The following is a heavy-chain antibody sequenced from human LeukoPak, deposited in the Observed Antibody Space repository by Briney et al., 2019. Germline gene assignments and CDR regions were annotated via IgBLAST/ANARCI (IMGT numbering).Heavy chain of an antibody. J-gene: IGHJ5*02. Sequence: ASVKVSCKASGYTFTSYGISWVQQAPGQGLEWMGWISAYNGNTNYAQKLQGRVTMTTDTSTSTAYMELRSLRSDDTAVYYCARTDPYSSSWALPYNWFDPWGQGTLVTVSS. D-gene: IGHD6-13*01. CDR3: ARTDPYSSSWALPYNWFDP. CDR2: ISAYNGNT. CDR1: GYTFTSYG. V-gene: IGHV1-18*01.